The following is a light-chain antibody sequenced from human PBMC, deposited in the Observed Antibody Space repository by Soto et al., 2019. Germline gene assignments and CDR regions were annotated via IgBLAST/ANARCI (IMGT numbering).Light chain of an antibody. CDR2: GAS. Sequence: EIVLTQSPGTLSLSPGERATLSCRASQSVSSTYLAWYQQKPGQAPRLLIYGASSRATGIPDRFSGSGSGTDFTLTISRLEPEDFAVYYCQQYYGSSRTFGQGTKVEIK. CDR1: QSVSSTY. J-gene: IGKJ1*01. CDR3: QQYYGSSRT. V-gene: IGKV3-20*01.